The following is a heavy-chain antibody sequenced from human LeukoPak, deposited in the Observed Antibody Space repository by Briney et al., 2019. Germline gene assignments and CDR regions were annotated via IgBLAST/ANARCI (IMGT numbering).Heavy chain of an antibody. CDR3: WIAAAGTTFDY. CDR1: GFTFSSYA. CDR2: ISDSGGST. D-gene: IGHD6-13*01. Sequence: GGSLRLSCAASGFTFSSYAMSWVRQAPGKGLEWVSGISDSGGSTYYADSVKGRFTISRDNSKNTLYLQMNSLRAQDTVVYYCWIAAAGTTFDYWGQGTLVTVSS. V-gene: IGHV3-23*01. J-gene: IGHJ4*02.